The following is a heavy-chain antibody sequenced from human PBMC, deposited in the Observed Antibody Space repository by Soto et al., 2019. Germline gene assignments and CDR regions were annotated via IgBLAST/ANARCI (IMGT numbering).Heavy chain of an antibody. V-gene: IGHV1-69*08. CDR3: ARGLGGRMDD. CDR1: GTIFRRYT. J-gene: IGHJ6*02. D-gene: IGHD3-16*01. Sequence: QVQLVQSGAEVKKPGSSVRVSCKASGTIFRRYTISWVRQAPGQGLEWMGRIIPVIGETNSAQKFQGRVTLTADKSTNTAYMQLNSLRLEDTAVYYCARGLGGRMDDWGQGTTVTVSS. CDR2: IIPVIGET.